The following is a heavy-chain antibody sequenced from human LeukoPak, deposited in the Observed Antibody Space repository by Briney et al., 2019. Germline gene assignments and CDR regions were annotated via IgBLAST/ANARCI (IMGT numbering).Heavy chain of an antibody. CDR3: ARGPPPITLYYYYGIDV. CDR1: GGSISSYY. Sequence: SETLSLTCTVSGGSISSYYWSWIRQPPGKGLEWIGYIYYSGSTNYNPSLKSRVTISVDTSKNQFSLKLSSVTAADTAVYYCARGPPPITLYYYYGIDVWGQGTTVTVSS. CDR2: IYYSGST. J-gene: IGHJ6*02. D-gene: IGHD1-14*01. V-gene: IGHV4-59*01.